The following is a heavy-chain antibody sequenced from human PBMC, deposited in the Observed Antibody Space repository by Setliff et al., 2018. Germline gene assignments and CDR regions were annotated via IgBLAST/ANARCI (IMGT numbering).Heavy chain of an antibody. CDR1: GVSISANHY. D-gene: IGHD3-9*01. V-gene: IGHV4-39*01. Sequence: PSETLSLTCTVSGVSISANHYWGWIRQPPGKGLEWIGSIYYSGTTYYNPSLESRITMSVDTSNNRFSLKLTSVTAADTAVYYCARHPTGFPNWFDVWGQGTLVTVSS. CDR2: IYYSGTT. CDR3: ARHPTGFPNWFDV. J-gene: IGHJ5*02.